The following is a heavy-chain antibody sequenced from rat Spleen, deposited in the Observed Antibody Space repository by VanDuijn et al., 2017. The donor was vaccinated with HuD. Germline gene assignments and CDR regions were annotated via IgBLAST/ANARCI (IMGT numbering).Heavy chain of an antibody. J-gene: IGHJ1*01. CDR2: ISYDGSST. Sequence: EVQLVESGGGLVQPGRSLKLSCAASGFTFSDYYMAWVRQAPKKGLEWVASISYDGSSTYYRDSVKGRFTISRDNGKSTLYLQMDSLRSEDAATYYCARVPITIAAYWYFDFWGPGTMVTVSS. V-gene: IGHV5-7*01. D-gene: IGHD1-2*01. CDR1: GFTFSDYY. CDR3: ARVPITIAAYWYFDF.